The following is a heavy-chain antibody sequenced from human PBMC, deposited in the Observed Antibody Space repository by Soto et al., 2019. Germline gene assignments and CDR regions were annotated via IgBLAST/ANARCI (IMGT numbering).Heavy chain of an antibody. J-gene: IGHJ6*02. V-gene: IGHV5-51*07. CDR3: ARTSAAGKYYYGMDV. CDR2: IYPGDSDT. CDR1: GYSFTSYW. Sequence: PGESLKISCKGSGYSFTSYWIGLLHKMPGKGLEWMGIIYPGDSDTRYSPSFQGKVTISADKSISTAYLQWSSLKASDTAMYYCARTSAAGKYYYGMDVWGQGTTVTVS. D-gene: IGHD6-13*01.